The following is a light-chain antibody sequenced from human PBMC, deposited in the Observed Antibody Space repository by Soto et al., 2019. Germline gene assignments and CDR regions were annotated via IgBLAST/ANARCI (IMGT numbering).Light chain of an antibody. J-gene: IGLJ1*01. CDR2: EVS. CDR1: SSDVGGYDF. V-gene: IGLV2-14*01. Sequence: QSALTQPASVSGSPGQSITISCTGTSSDVGGYDFVSWYQQHPGKAPKLMIYEVSYRPSGVSNRFSGSKSGDTASLTISGLQAEDEADYYCSSYTSGSTLYVFGTGTKLTV. CDR3: SSYTSGSTLYV.